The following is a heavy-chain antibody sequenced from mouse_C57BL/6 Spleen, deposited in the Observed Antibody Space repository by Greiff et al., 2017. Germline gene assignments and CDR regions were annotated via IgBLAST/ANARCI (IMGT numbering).Heavy chain of an antibody. CDR3: ARGITTVVAPMDY. J-gene: IGHJ4*01. CDR1: GYAFSSYW. Sequence: VQLQQSGAELVKPGASVKISCKASGYAFSSYWMNWVKQRPGKGLEWIGQIYPGDGDTNYNGKFKGKDTLTADKSSSTAYMQLSSLTSEDSAVYFCARGITTVVAPMDYWGQGTSVTVSS. V-gene: IGHV1-80*01. CDR2: IYPGDGDT. D-gene: IGHD1-1*01.